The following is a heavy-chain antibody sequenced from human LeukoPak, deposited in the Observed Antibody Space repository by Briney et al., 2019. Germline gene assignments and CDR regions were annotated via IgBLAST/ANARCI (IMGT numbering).Heavy chain of an antibody. CDR1: GFTFSSYS. Sequence: GGSLRLPCAASGFTFSSYSMNWVRQAPGKGLEWVSAISSSSSYIYYADSVKGRFTISRDNAKNSLYLQMNSLGAEDTAVYYCAREPVTGSVYWGQGTLVTVSS. V-gene: IGHV3-21*01. CDR2: ISSSSSYI. J-gene: IGHJ4*02. D-gene: IGHD4-17*01. CDR3: AREPVTGSVY.